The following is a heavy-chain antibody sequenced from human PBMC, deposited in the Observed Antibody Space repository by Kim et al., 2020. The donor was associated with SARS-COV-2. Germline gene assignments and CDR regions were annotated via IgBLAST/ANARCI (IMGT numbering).Heavy chain of an antibody. CDR3: ARDPLYAWYGMDV. D-gene: IGHD2-2*02. Sequence: YVASVKCRFIIPRHNAKSSLYLQMNSLRTEETAVYYCARDPLYAWYGMDVWGQGTTVTVSS. V-gene: IGHV3-7*01. J-gene: IGHJ6*02.